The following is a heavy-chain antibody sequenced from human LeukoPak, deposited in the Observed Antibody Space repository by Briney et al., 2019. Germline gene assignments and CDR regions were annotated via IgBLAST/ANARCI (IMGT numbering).Heavy chain of an antibody. J-gene: IGHJ6*02. CDR2: INPNSGGT. CDR1: GYTFTGYY. D-gene: IGHD2-2*01. CDR3: ARDLDLDAVVPAAIYYYYYGMDV. V-gene: IGHV1-2*02. Sequence: ASVKVSCKASGYTFTGYYMHWVRQAPGQGLEWMGWINPNSGGTNYAQKFQGRVTMTRDTSISTAYMELSRLRSDDTAVYYCARDLDLDAVVPAAIYYYYYGMDVWGQGTTVTVSS.